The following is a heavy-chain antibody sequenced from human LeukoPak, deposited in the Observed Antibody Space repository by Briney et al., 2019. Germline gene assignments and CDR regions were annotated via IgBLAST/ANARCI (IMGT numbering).Heavy chain of an antibody. D-gene: IGHD2-2*01. CDR3: ARAPVVPAALFDY. V-gene: IGHV4-31*03. CDR2: IYYSGST. CDR1: GDSISSGGYY. Sequence: TLSLTCTVSGDSISSGGYYWSWIRQHPGKGLEWIGYIYYSGSTYYNPSLKSRVTISVDTSKNQFSLKLSSVTAADTAVYYCARAPVVPAALFDYWGQGTLVTVSS. J-gene: IGHJ4*02.